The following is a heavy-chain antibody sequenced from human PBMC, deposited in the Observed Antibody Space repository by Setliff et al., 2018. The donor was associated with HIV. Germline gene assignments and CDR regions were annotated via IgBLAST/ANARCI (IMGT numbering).Heavy chain of an antibody. D-gene: IGHD3-22*01. J-gene: IGHJ4*02. CDR1: GFTFSSYW. CDR3: AKDRYYDSSGSPFDY. V-gene: IGHV3-7*01. CDR2: IKQDGSEK. Sequence: GGSLRLSCTASGFTFSSYWMSWVRQAPGKGLEWVANIKQDGSEKYYVDSVKGRFTISRDNAKNTMYLQMNSLRDEDTAVYYCAKDRYYDSSGSPFDYWGQGTLVTVSS.